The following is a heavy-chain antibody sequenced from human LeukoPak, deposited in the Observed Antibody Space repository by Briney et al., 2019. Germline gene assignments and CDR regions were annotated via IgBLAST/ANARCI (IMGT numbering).Heavy chain of an antibody. J-gene: IGHJ4*02. D-gene: IGHD5-18*01. CDR2: IHFSGTI. V-gene: IGHV4-31*03. CDR3: AAGGDTAKGGKY. CDR1: GASISGTDYY. Sequence: ASETLSLTCTVSGASISGTDYYWTWTRHHPGEGLEWLGFIHFSGTIYYNPSLGSRLIISADTAKNQMSLKLSSMTAADTAVYYCAAGGDTAKGGKYWGQGTQVTVSS.